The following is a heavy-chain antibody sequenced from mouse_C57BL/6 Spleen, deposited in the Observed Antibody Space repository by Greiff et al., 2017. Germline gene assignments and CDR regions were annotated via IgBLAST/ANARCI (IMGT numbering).Heavy chain of an antibody. D-gene: IGHD2-3*01. Sequence: EVKVVESGEGLVKPGGSLKLSCAASGFTFSSYAMSWVRQTPEKRLEWVAYISSGGDYIYYADTVKGRFTISRDNARNTLYLQMSSLKSEDTAMYYCTRGDDGYFFMDYWGQGTSVTVSS. CDR2: ISSGGDYI. CDR3: TRGDDGYFFMDY. CDR1: GFTFSSYA. V-gene: IGHV5-9-1*02. J-gene: IGHJ4*01.